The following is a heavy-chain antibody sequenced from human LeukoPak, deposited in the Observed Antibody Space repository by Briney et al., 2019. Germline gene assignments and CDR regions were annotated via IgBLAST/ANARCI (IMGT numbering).Heavy chain of an antibody. CDR2: IRYDGSNK. CDR3: AKYDFHYYDSSGYYYDFQH. D-gene: IGHD3-22*01. V-gene: IGHV3-30*02. CDR1: GFTFSTYG. Sequence: PGGSLRLSCAASGFTFSTYGMHWVRQAPGKGLEWVAFIRYDGSNKYYADSVKGRFTISRDNSKNTLYLQMNSLRAEDTAVYYCAKYDFHYYDSSGYYYDFQHWGQGTLVTVSS. J-gene: IGHJ1*01.